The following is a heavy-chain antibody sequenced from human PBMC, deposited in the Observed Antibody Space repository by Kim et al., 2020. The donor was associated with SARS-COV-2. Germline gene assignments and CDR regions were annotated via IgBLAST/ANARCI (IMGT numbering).Heavy chain of an antibody. D-gene: IGHD1-26*01. V-gene: IGHV3-30*02. Sequence: VKGRFTISRDNSKNTLYLQMNSLRAEDTAVYYCAKDRRSGSYFRANFFDYWGQGTLVTVSS. J-gene: IGHJ4*02. CDR3: AKDRRSGSYFRANFFDY.